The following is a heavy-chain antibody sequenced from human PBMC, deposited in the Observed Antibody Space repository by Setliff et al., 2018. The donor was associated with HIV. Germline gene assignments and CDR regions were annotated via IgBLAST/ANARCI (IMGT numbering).Heavy chain of an antibody. CDR1: GGSISSSNYY. CDR3: ARDTSPMFPYYFDD. V-gene: IGHV4-39*07. Sequence: SETLSLTCIVSGGSISSSNYYWGWIRQPPGKGLEWIGSIYYSGSTYYNPSLKSRVTISVDTSKNQFSLKLSSVTAADTAVYYCARDTSPMFPYYFDDWGQGTLVTVSS. D-gene: IGHD3-10*02. J-gene: IGHJ4*02. CDR2: IYYSGST.